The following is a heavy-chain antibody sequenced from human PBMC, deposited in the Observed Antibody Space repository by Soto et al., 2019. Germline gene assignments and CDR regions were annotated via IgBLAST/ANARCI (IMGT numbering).Heavy chain of an antibody. CDR1: GGSVTSGDYY. CDR2: IHYNGNT. D-gene: IGHD3-3*01. V-gene: IGHV4-30-4*01. Sequence: VQLQESGPGLVKPSQTLSLTCTVSGGSVTSGDYYWMWIRQPPGKGLEWIGYIHYNGNTYYNPSLRSRITVTRDTSRNQFYLRLTSVTAADTAVYYCARANDFWVVAHWGQGTLVTVSS. CDR3: ARANDFWVVAH. J-gene: IGHJ4*02.